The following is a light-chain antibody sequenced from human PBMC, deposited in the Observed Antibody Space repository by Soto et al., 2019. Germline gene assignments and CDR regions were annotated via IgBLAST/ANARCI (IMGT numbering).Light chain of an antibody. CDR2: RAS. CDR3: QQYSNWPPWT. CDR1: QSLSGN. Sequence: EIVMTTPPATLAVSPGDKAILSCRASQSLSGNLAWYQQKPGQAPRLLIFRASTRATGVPARFSGRGSGTDFTLTISGLQSEDFAVYYCQQYSNWPPWTFGPGTKVAIK. J-gene: IGKJ1*01. V-gene: IGKV3-15*01.